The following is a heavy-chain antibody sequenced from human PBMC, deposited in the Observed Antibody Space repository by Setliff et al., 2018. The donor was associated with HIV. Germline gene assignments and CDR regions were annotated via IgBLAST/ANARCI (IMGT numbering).Heavy chain of an antibody. Sequence: GGSLRLSCAASGFTFSGHWMTWVRQAPGKGLESVANINQLGSERYYVDSVKGRFTISRDNAKNSLFLQMNEVTVEDTAVYYCARGGWGFSLDSWGQGTLVTVSS. D-gene: IGHD7-27*01. V-gene: IGHV3-7*04. J-gene: IGHJ5*01. CDR2: INQLGSER. CDR3: ARGGWGFSLDS. CDR1: GFTFSGHW.